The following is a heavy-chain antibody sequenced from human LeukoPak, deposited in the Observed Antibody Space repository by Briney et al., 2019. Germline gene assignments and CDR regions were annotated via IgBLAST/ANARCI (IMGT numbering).Heavy chain of an antibody. D-gene: IGHD6-19*01. J-gene: IGHJ4*02. CDR1: GDSISMHY. CDR3: ARDGYSSGWYYFDY. V-gene: IGHV4-59*11. Sequence: PSETLSLICSVSGDSISMHYWSWIRQPPGKGLEWIGYIYYSGSTNYNPSLKSRVTISVDTSKNQFSLQLNSVTPEDTAVYYCARDGYSSGWYYFDYWGQGTLVTVSS. CDR2: IYYSGST.